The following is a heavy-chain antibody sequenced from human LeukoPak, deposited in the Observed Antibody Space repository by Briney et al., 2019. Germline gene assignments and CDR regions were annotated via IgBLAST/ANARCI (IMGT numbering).Heavy chain of an antibody. CDR3: ARDPTLDDSTVYGDY. D-gene: IGHD3-22*01. Sequence: QPGGSLRLSCAASGFTVSSNYMSWVRQAPGKGLEWVSVIYSGGSTYYADFVKGRFTISRDNSKNTVYLQMNSLRAEDTAVYYCARDPTLDDSTVYGDYWGQGTLVTVSS. CDR2: IYSGGST. CDR1: GFTVSSNY. V-gene: IGHV3-66*01. J-gene: IGHJ4*02.